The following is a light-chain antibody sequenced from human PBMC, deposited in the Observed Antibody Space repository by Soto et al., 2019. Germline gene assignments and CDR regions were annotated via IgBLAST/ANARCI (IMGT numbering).Light chain of an antibody. V-gene: IGKV3-20*01. CDR1: QSVSTSS. CDR3: QQFSSYPLT. J-gene: IGKJ4*01. CDR2: GAS. Sequence: EIVLTQSPGTVSLSPGARATLSCMASQSVSTSSLAWYQQKGGQAPRLLIHGASSRATGIPDRFSGGGSGTDFTLTISRLEPEDFAVYYCQQFSSYPLTFGGGTKVDIK.